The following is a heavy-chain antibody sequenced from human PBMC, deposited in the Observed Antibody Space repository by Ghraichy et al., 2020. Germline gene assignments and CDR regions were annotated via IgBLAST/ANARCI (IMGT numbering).Heavy chain of an antibody. CDR1: GGSFSGYY. CDR2: INHSGST. Sequence: SETLSLTCAVYGGSFSGYYWSWIRQPPGKGLEWIGEINHSGSTTYNPSLKSRVTISVDTSKNQFSLKLSSVTAADTAVYYCARVSRSKGQLWLLVTAQNAFDIWGQGTMVTVSS. V-gene: IGHV4-34*01. CDR3: ARVSRSKGQLWLLVTAQNAFDI. J-gene: IGHJ3*02. D-gene: IGHD5-18*01.